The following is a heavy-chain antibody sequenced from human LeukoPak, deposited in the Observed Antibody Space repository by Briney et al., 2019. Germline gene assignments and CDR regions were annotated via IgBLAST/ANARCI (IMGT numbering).Heavy chain of an antibody. Sequence: GGSLRPSCAASGFTFSDYYMSWIRQAPGKGLEWVSYISSSSSYTNYADSVKGRFTISRDNAKSSLYLQMNSLRAEDTAVYYCATNYDILTGSPKDDAFDIWGQGTMVTVSS. CDR3: ATNYDILTGSPKDDAFDI. J-gene: IGHJ3*02. D-gene: IGHD3-9*01. CDR2: ISSSSSYT. CDR1: GFTFSDYY. V-gene: IGHV3-11*03.